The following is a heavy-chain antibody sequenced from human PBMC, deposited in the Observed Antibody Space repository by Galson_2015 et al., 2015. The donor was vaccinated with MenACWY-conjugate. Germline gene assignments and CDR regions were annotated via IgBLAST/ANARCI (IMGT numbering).Heavy chain of an antibody. D-gene: IGHD3-3*01. CDR2: VNSDGSKT. J-gene: IGHJ5*02. CDR1: GFTFSTYW. CDR3: ARDYPYDVWSALSHNYFDP. V-gene: IGHV3-74*01. Sequence: SLRLSCAASGFTFSTYWMHWVRQTPGKGLVWVSRVNSDGSKTTYADSVKGRFTISRDNAKNTMYLQMNGLRPDDTGLYYCARDYPYDVWSALSHNYFDPWGQGTLVTVSS.